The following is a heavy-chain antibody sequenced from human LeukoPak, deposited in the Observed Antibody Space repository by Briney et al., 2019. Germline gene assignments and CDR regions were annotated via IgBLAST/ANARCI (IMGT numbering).Heavy chain of an antibody. CDR2: INPNSGGT. D-gene: IGHD3-10*01. Sequence: GASVKVSCKAPGYTFTGYYMHWVRQAPGQGIEWMGWINPNSGGTNYGQEFQGRVTMTRDTSISTAYMELSRLRSYDTAVYYCARDSDGMDVWGQGTTVTVSS. V-gene: IGHV1-2*02. J-gene: IGHJ6*02. CDR3: ARDSDGMDV. CDR1: GYTFTGYY.